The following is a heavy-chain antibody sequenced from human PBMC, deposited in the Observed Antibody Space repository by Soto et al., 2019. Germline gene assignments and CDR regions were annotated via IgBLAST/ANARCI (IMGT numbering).Heavy chain of an antibody. CDR2: ISYDGSNK. Sequence: WGSLRLSCAASGFTFSSYAMHWVRQAPGKGLEWVAVISYDGSNKYYADSVKGRFTISRDNSKNTLYLQMNSLRAEDTAVYYCARAQGSSGWPFDYWGQGTLVTVSS. CDR1: GFTFSSYA. CDR3: ARAQGSSGWPFDY. D-gene: IGHD6-19*01. J-gene: IGHJ4*02. V-gene: IGHV3-30-3*01.